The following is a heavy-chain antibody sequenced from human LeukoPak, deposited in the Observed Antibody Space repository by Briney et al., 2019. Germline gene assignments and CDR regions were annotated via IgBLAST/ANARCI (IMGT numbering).Heavy chain of an antibody. Sequence: PSETLSFTCAVSSGSLSGYSWGWIRQPPGKGLEWVGEISHSGITNYNASLKGRVTTSLKKSEIQFSLMLSSVTAADTAVYYCTRQSGTVTPIDYWSQGTLVTVSS. V-gene: IGHV4-34*01. J-gene: IGHJ4*02. CDR2: ISHSGIT. CDR1: SGSLSGYS. CDR3: TRQSGTVTPIDY. D-gene: IGHD4-17*01.